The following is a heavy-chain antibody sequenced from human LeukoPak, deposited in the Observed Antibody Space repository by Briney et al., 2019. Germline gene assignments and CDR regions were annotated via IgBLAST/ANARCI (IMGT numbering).Heavy chain of an antibody. CDR3: AREVPNSMSSSWPDY. CDR1: GYSISSGYY. J-gene: IGHJ4*02. CDR2: IYHSGST. V-gene: IGHV4-38-2*02. D-gene: IGHD6-13*01. Sequence: SETLSLTCTVSGYSISSGYYWGWIRQPPGKGLEWIGSIYHSGSTYYNPSLKSRVTISVDTSKNQFSLKLSSVTAADTAVYYCAREVPNSMSSSWPDYWGQGTLVTVSS.